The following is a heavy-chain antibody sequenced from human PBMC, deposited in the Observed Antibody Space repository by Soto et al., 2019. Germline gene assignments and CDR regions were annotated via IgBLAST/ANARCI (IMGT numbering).Heavy chain of an antibody. J-gene: IGHJ4*02. CDR1: GGSISSYY. D-gene: IGHD3-9*01. CDR2: IYYSGST. CDR3: ALTGNYDF. V-gene: IGHV4-59*01. Sequence: SETLSLTCTVSGGSISSYYWSWIRQPPGKGLEWIGYIYYSGSTNYNPSLKSRVTISVDTSKNQFSLRLSSVTAADTGVYYCALTGNYDFWGQGILVTVSS.